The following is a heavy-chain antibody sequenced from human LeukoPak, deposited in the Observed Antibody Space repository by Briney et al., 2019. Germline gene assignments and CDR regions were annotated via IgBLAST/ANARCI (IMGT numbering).Heavy chain of an antibody. J-gene: IGHJ4*02. CDR2: IYSSGST. Sequence: SETLSLTCSVPGGSISSYYWSWIRQPAGKGLEWIGRIYSSGSTYYNPSLRSRVTISVDKSKNQFSLRLTSVTAADTAVYYCARDRRGYFDYWGQGTLVIVSS. V-gene: IGHV4-4*07. CDR1: GGSISSYY. CDR3: ARDRRGYFDY.